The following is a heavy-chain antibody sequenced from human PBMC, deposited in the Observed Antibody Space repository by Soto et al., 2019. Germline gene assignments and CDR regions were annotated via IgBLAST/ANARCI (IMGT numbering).Heavy chain of an antibody. V-gene: IGHV4-30-4*01. D-gene: IGHD4-17*01. CDR2: IYYSGST. CDR1: GGSISSGDYY. CDR3: ASATTVTPDYYGMDV. Sequence: SETLSLTCTVSGGSISSGDYYWCWIRQPPGKGLEWIGYIYYSGSTYYNPSLKSRVTISVDTSKNQFSLKLSSVTAADTAVYYCASATTVTPDYYGMDVWGQGTTVTVSS. J-gene: IGHJ6*02.